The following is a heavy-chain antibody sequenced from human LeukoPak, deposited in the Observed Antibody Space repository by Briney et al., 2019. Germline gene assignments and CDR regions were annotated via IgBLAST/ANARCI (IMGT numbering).Heavy chain of an antibody. V-gene: IGHV3-23*01. Sequence: WVRQAPEKGLEFVSGIYENGGTTYYADSVKGRFSISRDNSKNTLYLQMDSLRGEDTAVYYCAKDFRIGYSAHFDYWGQGALVTVSS. J-gene: IGHJ4*02. D-gene: IGHD2-21*01. CDR3: AKDFRIGYSAHFDY. CDR2: IYENGGTT.